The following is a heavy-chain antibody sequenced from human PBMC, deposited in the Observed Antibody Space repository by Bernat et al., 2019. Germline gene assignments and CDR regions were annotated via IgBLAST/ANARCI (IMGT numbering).Heavy chain of an antibody. CDR3: ARVRDPGYYFDY. V-gene: IGHV3-30*01. CDR2: ISYDGSNK. CDR1: GFTFSDYA. D-gene: IGHD3-10*01. J-gene: IGHJ4*02. Sequence: VQLLESGGGLVQPGGSLRLSCAASGFTFSDYAMTWVRQAPGKGLEWVVVISYDGSNKYYADSVKGRFTISRDNSKNTLYLQMNSLRAEDTAVYYCARVRDPGYYFDYWGQGTLVTVSS.